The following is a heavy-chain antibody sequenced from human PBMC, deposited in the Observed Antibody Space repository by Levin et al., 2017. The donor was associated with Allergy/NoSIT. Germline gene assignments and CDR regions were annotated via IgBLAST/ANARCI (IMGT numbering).Heavy chain of an antibody. D-gene: IGHD2-15*01. CDR3: ARDGLYCSGGSCIDY. CDR2: IIPIFGTA. J-gene: IGHJ4*02. V-gene: IGHV1-69*13. Sequence: PWASVKVSCKASGATFSTNAVSWVRQAPGQGLEWMGGIIPIFGTANYAQKFQGRVTITADESTSTAYMELSSLRSGDTAVFYCARDGLYCSGGSCIDYWGQGTLVTVSS. CDR1: GATFSTNA.